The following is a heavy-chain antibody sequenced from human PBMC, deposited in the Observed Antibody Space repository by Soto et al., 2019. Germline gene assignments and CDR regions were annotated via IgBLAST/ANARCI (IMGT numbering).Heavy chain of an antibody. D-gene: IGHD3-22*01. CDR3: ARTPGGNYYDSSGFLKQQKKSDASVI. V-gene: IGHV3-33*01. CDR1: GFTFSSYG. CDR2: IWYDGSNK. J-gene: IGHJ3*02. Sequence: GGSLRLSCAASGFTFSSYGMHWVRQAPGKGLEWVAVIWYDGSNKYYADSVKGRFTISRDNSKNTLYLQMNSLRAEDTAVYYCARTPGGNYYDSSGFLKQQKKSDASVIWGTGTM.